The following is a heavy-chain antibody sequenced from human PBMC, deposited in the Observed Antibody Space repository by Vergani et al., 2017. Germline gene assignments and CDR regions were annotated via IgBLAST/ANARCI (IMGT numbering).Heavy chain of an antibody. CDR1: GYTFTSYA. J-gene: IGHJ6*03. Sequence: QVQLVQSGAEVKKPGASVKVSCKASGYTFTSYAMHWVRQAPGQRLEWMGWIHAGNGNTKYSQKYQGRVTITRDTSASTAYMELSSLRSEDTAVYYCAGAQSSSPRYYYMDVWGKGP. CDR2: IHAGNGNT. D-gene: IGHD6-13*01. V-gene: IGHV1-3*01. CDR3: AGAQSSSPRYYYMDV.